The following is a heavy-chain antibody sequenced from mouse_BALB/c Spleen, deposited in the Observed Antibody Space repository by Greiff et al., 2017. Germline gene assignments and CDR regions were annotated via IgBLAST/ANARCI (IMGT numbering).Heavy chain of an antibody. J-gene: IGHJ3*01. V-gene: IGHV3-2*02. CDR3: ARSIRSWFAY. Sequence: EVQLQESGPGLVKPSQSLSLTCTVTGYSITSDYAWNWIRQFPGNKLEWMGYISYSGSTSYNPSLKSRISITRDTSKNQFFLQLNPVTTEDTATYYCARSIRSWFAYWGQGTLVTVSA. D-gene: IGHD1-1*01. CDR1: GYSITSDYA. CDR2: ISYSGST.